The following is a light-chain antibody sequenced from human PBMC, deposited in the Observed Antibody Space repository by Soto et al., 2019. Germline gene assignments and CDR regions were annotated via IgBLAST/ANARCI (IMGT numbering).Light chain of an antibody. CDR3: QHYNSYPLT. CDR2: DAS. CDR1: QSLRSW. V-gene: IGKV1-5*01. Sequence: DIQMTQTPSTLSASVGDSITITCRASQSLRSWLAWYQQKPGRAPKLLIYDASSLESGVPSRFSGSGSGTEFTLTISSLQPDDFATYYCQHYNSYPLTFGGGTKVDIK. J-gene: IGKJ4*01.